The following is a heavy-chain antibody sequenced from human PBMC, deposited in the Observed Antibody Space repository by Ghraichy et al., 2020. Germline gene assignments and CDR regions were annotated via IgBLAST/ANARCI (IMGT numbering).Heavy chain of an antibody. CDR3: AKDKQPMWFYYGVDV. D-gene: IGHD2-21*01. CDR1: GFGFSNYG. V-gene: IGHV3-30*18. CDR2: ISYDGTKK. Sequence: WGSLRLSCAASGFGFSNYGVHWLRQAPGKGLEWLAAISYDGTKKYYLESVKGRFTIARDNSKDTVSLQMDSLRSDDTALYFCAKDKQPMWFYYGVDVWGQGTLVIVSS. J-gene: IGHJ6*02.